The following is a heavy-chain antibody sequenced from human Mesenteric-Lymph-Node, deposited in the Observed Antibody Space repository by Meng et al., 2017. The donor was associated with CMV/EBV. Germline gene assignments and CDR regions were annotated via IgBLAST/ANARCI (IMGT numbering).Heavy chain of an antibody. CDR1: GFAFSTYW. V-gene: IGHV3-74*01. J-gene: IGHJ4*02. D-gene: IGHD3-3*01. CDR3: ARVGDFWSGYLDY. CDR2: INGDDSST. Sequence: GESLKISCAASGFAFSTYWMLWVRHAPGKGLVWVSRINGDDSSTTYADSVEGRFTISRDNAKNTLYLQMNSLRAEDTAVYYCARVGDFWSGYLDYWGQGTLVTVSS.